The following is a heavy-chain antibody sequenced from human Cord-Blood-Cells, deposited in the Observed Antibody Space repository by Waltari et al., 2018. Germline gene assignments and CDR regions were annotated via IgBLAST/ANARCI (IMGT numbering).Heavy chain of an antibody. D-gene: IGHD4-17*01. Sequence: QVQLVQSGAEVKKPGASVKVSCKVSGYTLTELSMHWVRQAPGKGLEWMGGFAPEDGETIYAQKFQGRVTMTEDTSTDTAYMELSSLRSEDTAVYYCATTFPRRYDYGDYVTKYYFDYWGQGTLVTVSS. CDR3: ATTFPRRYDYGDYVTKYYFDY. V-gene: IGHV1-24*01. J-gene: IGHJ4*02. CDR1: GYTLTELS. CDR2: FAPEDGET.